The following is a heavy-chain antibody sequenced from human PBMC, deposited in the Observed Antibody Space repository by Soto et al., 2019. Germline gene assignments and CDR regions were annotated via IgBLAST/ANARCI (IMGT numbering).Heavy chain of an antibody. CDR2: ITHSGST. V-gene: IGHV4-34*01. J-gene: IGHJ4*02. CDR3: ARGGKQQLLKFDY. D-gene: IGHD6-13*01. CDR1: GGPFSGYY. Sequence: QVQLQQWGAGLLKPSETLSLTCAVYGGPFSGYYWSWIRQPPGKGLEWVGEITHSGSTNYNPSLKSRVTIAGDTSKNQFSLKLSSVSAAETAVYYCARGGKQQLLKFDYWGQGTLVTVSS.